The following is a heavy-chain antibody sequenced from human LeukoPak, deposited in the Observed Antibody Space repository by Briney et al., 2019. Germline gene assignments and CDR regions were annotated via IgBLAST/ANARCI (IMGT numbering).Heavy chain of an antibody. CDR3: ARGSMVENWFDP. J-gene: IGHJ5*02. D-gene: IGHD3-10*01. CDR1: GGTFSSYA. CDR2: IIPIFGTA. Sequence: GASVNVSCKASGGTFSSYAISWVRQAPGQGLEWMGGIIPIFGTANYAQKFQVRVTITADKSTSTAYMELSSLRSEDTAVYYCARGSMVENWFDPWGQGTLVTVSS. V-gene: IGHV1-69*06.